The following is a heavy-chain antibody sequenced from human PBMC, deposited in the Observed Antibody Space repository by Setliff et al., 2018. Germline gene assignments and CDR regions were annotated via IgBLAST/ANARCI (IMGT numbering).Heavy chain of an antibody. CDR1: GGSISTYY. V-gene: IGHV4-59*06. Sequence: SETLSLTCTVSGGSISTYYWSWIRQHPGKGLEWIGYIHHSGETFYNPSLRSRVIISVDTSKNQFSLKVTSLIAADTAVYYCARARDGIDFDYFDYWGRGTPVTVSS. CDR2: IHHSGET. J-gene: IGHJ4*02. CDR3: ARARDGIDFDYFDY.